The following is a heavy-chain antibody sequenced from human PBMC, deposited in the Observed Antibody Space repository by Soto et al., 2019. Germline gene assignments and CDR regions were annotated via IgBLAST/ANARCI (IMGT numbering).Heavy chain of an antibody. CDR3: ARDYSEIMDYYYGMDV. CDR2: IWYDGSNK. J-gene: IGHJ6*02. Sequence: GGSLRLSCAASGFTFSSYGMHWVRQAPGKGLEWVAVIWYDGSNKYYADSVKGRFTISRDNSKNTLYLQMNSLRAEDTAVYYCARDYSEIMDYYYGMDVWGQGTTVTGS. CDR1: GFTFSSYG. V-gene: IGHV3-33*01. D-gene: IGHD4-4*01.